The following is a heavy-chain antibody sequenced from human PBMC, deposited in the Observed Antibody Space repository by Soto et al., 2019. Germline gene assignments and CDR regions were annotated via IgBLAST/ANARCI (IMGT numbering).Heavy chain of an antibody. CDR3: ARLVGYCSSTSCYPRRFDY. V-gene: IGHV4-39*02. Sequence: SETLSLTCTVSGGSISSRGYYWGWIRQPPGKGLEWIGTIYSSGSTFYSPSLQSRVTISVDTSKNHFSLRLSSVTAADAAVYYCARLVGYCSSTSCYPRRFDYWRQGTLVTVSS. J-gene: IGHJ4*02. D-gene: IGHD2-2*01. CDR1: GGSISSRGYY. CDR2: IYSSGST.